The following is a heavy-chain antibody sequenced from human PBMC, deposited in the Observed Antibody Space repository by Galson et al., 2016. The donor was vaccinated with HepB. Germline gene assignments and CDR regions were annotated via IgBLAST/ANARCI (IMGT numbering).Heavy chain of an antibody. D-gene: IGHD4-17*01. Sequence: SETLSLTCTVYGGSLSGYYWSWVRQPPGKGPEWIGEVNHSGRTNYNSSFKSRVTISVDTSKNQFSLSLNSVTAADTAVYFCARSGDYVGWGQGTLVTVSS. CDR2: VNHSGRT. J-gene: IGHJ4*02. CDR3: ARSGDYVG. CDR1: GGSLSGYY. V-gene: IGHV4-34*01.